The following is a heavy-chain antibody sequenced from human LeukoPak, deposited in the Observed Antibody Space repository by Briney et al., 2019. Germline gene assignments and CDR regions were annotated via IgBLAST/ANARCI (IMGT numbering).Heavy chain of an antibody. CDR2: IKSKTDGGTT. Sequence: GGSLRLSCAASGFTFSSYAMSWVRQAPGKGLEWVGRIKSKTDGGTTDYAAPVKGRFTISRDDSKNTLYLQMNSLKTEDTAVYYCTSSYGYNWFDPWGQGTLVTVSS. V-gene: IGHV3-15*01. J-gene: IGHJ5*02. CDR3: TSSYGYNWFDP. CDR1: GFTFSSYA. D-gene: IGHD5-18*01.